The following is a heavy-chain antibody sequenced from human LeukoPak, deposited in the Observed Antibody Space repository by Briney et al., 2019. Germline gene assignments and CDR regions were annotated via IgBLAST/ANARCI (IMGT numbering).Heavy chain of an antibody. Sequence: SETLSLTCTVSGGSISSYYWSWIRQPPGKGLEWIGYIYYSGSTNYNPSLKSRVTISVDTSKNQFSLKLSSVTAADTAVYYCARVPGGDYVRYYYYYYMYVRGKGTTVTVSS. D-gene: IGHD4-17*01. CDR2: IYYSGST. V-gene: IGHV4-59*01. CDR1: GGSISSYY. CDR3: ARVPGGDYVRYYYYYYMYV. J-gene: IGHJ6*03.